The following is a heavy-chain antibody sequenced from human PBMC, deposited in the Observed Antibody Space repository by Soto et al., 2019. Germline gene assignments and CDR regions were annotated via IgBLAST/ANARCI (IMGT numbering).Heavy chain of an antibody. D-gene: IGHD6-13*01. CDR3: AKDIGQYSSSWYYYYYYGMDV. CDR2: INAGNGNT. Sequence: PXVSLRLSCAASGYTFTSYAMHWVRQAPGQRLEWMGWINAGNGNTKYSQKFQGRVTITRDTSASTAYMELSSLRSEDTALYYCAKDIGQYSSSWYYYYYYGMDVWGQGTTVTVSS. J-gene: IGHJ6*02. CDR1: GYTFTSYA. V-gene: IGHV1-3*01.